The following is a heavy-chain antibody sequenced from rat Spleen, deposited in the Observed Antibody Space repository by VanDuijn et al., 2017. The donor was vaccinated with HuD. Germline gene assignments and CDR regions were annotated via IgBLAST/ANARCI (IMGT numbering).Heavy chain of an antibody. V-gene: IGHV5-22*01. Sequence: EVQLVESGGGLVQPGRSLKLSCAASGFTFSDYYMAWVRQAPKKGLEWVASISYEGSSTYYGDSVKGRFTISRDNAKSTLYLQMNSLRSEDTATYYCTRHSAPPYYVMDAWGQGASVTVSS. CDR3: TRHSAPPYYVMDA. CDR2: ISYEGSST. CDR1: GFTFSDYY. J-gene: IGHJ4*01. D-gene: IGHD3-1*01.